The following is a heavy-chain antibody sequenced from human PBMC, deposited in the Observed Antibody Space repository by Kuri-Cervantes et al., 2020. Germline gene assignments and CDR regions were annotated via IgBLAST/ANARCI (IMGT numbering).Heavy chain of an antibody. Sequence: GGSLRLSCAVSGIPFDDNAMYWVRQGPGKGPEWVSGITWNSGSIAYADSVKGRFTISRDNAKNSLYLQMNSLRAEDTAVYYCARTQWGYSYGYVSPPDYYGMDVWGQGTTVTVSS. V-gene: IGHV3-9*01. CDR1: GIPFDDNA. CDR2: ITWNSGSI. J-gene: IGHJ6*02. CDR3: ARTQWGYSYGYVSPPDYYGMDV. D-gene: IGHD5-18*01.